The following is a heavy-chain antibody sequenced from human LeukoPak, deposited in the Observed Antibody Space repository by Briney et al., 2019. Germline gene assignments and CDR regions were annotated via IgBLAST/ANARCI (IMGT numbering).Heavy chain of an antibody. J-gene: IGHJ4*02. CDR2: IGSSGSSI. CDR1: GFPFSVYE. V-gene: IGHV3-48*03. CDR3: ALLAVASDFDY. Sequence: GGSLRLSCAVSGFPFSVYEMNWVRQAPGKGLEWVSNIGSSGSSIYYADSVKGRFSISRDNAKSSLYLQMNSLRVEDTAVYYCALLAVASDFDYWGQGALVTVSS. D-gene: IGHD6-19*01.